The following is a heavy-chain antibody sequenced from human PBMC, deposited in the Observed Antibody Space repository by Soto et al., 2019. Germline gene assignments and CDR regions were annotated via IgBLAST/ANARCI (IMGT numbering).Heavy chain of an antibody. CDR2: ISAYNGNT. D-gene: IGHD2-8*02. CDR3: ARAPPGLVPTYYYYGMDV. V-gene: IGHV1-18*01. Sequence: QVQLVQSGAEVKKPGASVKVSCKASGYTFTSYGISWVRQAPGQGLEWMGWISAYNGNTNYAQKLQGRVTMTTDTSTSTDYMELRSLRSDDTAVYYCARAPPGLVPTYYYYGMDVWGQGTTVTVSS. CDR1: GYTFTSYG. J-gene: IGHJ6*02.